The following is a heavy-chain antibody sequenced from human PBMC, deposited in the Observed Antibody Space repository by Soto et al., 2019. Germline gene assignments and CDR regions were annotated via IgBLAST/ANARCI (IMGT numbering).Heavy chain of an antibody. Sequence: QVQLVQSGAEVKMPGSSVKVSCTASGGTFDTYALSWVRQAPVQGLEWLGGIIPIFTKPTYARKFQGRITITADDSTTTVYLDLSSLTSDDTAVYYCARTGDIVVVGDFYYRMDVWGQGTTVIVSS. CDR3: ARTGDIVVVGDFYYRMDV. CDR1: GGTFDTYA. CDR2: IIPIFTKP. V-gene: IGHV1-69*01. J-gene: IGHJ6*02. D-gene: IGHD2-2*01.